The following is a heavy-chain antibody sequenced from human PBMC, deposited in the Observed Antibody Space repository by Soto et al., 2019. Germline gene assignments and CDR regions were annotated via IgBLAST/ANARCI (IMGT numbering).Heavy chain of an antibody. V-gene: IGHV2-70*11. J-gene: IGHJ4*02. D-gene: IGHD3-22*01. CDR2: IDWDDDK. CDR3: ARATYYYDSSGYAAYYFDY. Sequence: SGPTLVNPTETLTLTCTVSGFSLSNARMCVSWIRQPPGKALEWLARIDWDDDKYYSTSLKTRLTISKDTSKNQVVLTMTNMDPVDTATYYCARATYYYDSSGYAAYYFDYWGQGTLVTVSS. CDR1: GFSLSNARMC.